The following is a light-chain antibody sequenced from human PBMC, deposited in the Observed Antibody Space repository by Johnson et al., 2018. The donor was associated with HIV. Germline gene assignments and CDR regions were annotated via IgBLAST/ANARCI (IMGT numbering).Light chain of an antibody. CDR3: GTWDSSLGAFV. CDR1: SSNIGNNY. V-gene: IGLV1-51*02. J-gene: IGLJ1*01. CDR2: ENN. Sequence: QSALTQPPSVSAAPGQKVTISCSGSSSNIGNNYVSWYQQLPGTAPKLLIYENNKRPSGIPDRFSGSKSGTSATLGITGLQTGDEADYYCGTWDSSLGAFVFGTGTKFTVL.